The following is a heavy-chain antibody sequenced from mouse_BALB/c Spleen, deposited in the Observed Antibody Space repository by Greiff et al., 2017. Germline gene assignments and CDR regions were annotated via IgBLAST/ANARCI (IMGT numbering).Heavy chain of an antibody. Sequence: EVKLVESGGGLVQPGGSRKLSCAASGFTFSSFGMHWVRQAPEKGLEWVAYISSGSSTIYYADTVKGRFTISRDNPKNTLFLQMTSLRSEDTAMYYGARGDPGYWYFDVWGAGTTVTVSA. V-gene: IGHV5-17*02. CDR1: GFTFSSFG. CDR3: ARGDPGYWYFDV. CDR2: ISSGSSTI. D-gene: IGHD3-3*01. J-gene: IGHJ1*01.